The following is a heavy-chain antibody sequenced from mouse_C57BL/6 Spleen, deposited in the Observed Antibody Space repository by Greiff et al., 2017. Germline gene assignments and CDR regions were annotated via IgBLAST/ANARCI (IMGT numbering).Heavy chain of an antibody. V-gene: IGHV5-17*01. CDR1: GFTFSDYG. CDR3: ARLPGSGYAIDY. D-gene: IGHD3-1*01. CDR2: ISSGSSTI. Sequence: EVQGVESGGGLVKPGGSLKLSCAASGFTFSDYGMHWVRQAPEKGLEWVAYISSGSSTINYADTVKGRFTISRDNAKNTLFLQMTSLSSEDAAMYYCARLPGSGYAIDYWGQGTSVTVSS. J-gene: IGHJ4*01.